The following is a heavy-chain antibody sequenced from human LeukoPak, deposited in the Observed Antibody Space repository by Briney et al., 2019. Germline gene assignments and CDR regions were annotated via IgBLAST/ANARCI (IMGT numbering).Heavy chain of an antibody. J-gene: IGHJ4*02. D-gene: IGHD5-12*01. Sequence: SETLSLTCAVYGGPFSGYYWSWIRQPPGKGLEWMGEINHSGSDNYNTSVKSRVTISVDTSKKQFSLKLSSVTAADTAVYYCARGPQRGYGGYEQTGYFDYWGQGTLVTVSS. CDR3: ARGPQRGYGGYEQTGYFDY. CDR2: INHSGSD. CDR1: GGPFSGYY. V-gene: IGHV4-34*01.